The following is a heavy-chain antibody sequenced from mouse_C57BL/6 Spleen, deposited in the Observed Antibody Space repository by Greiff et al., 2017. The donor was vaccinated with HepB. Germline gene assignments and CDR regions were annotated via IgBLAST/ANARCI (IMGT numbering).Heavy chain of an antibody. Sequence: EVHLVESGGGLVKPGGSLKLSCAASGFTFRSYAMSWVRQTPEKRLEWVATISDGGSYTYYPDNVKGRFTISRDNAKNNLYLQMSHLKSEDTAMYYCARDYDYYGSSYKDYWGQGTTLTVSS. D-gene: IGHD1-1*01. CDR3: ARDYDYYGSSYKDY. CDR2: ISDGGSYT. CDR1: GFTFRSYA. J-gene: IGHJ2*01. V-gene: IGHV5-4*01.